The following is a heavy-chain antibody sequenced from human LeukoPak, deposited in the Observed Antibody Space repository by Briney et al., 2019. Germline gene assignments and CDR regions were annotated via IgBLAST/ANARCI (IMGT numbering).Heavy chain of an antibody. CDR2: ISSSSSYI. D-gene: IGHD6-19*01. J-gene: IGHJ4*02. CDR1: GFTFSNYS. V-gene: IGHV3-21*01. Sequence: PGGSLRLSCAASGFTFSNYSMNWVRQAPGKGLEWVSSISSSSSYIYYADSVKGRFTISRDNAKNSLYLQMNSLRAEDTAVYYCARKGIAVAAPFDYWGQGTLVTVSS. CDR3: ARKGIAVAAPFDY.